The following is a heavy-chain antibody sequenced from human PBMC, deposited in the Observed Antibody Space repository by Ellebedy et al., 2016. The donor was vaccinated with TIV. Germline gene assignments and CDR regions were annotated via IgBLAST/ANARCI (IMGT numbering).Heavy chain of an antibody. CDR2: INHSGST. CDR1: GGSFSGYY. V-gene: IGHV4-34*01. CDR3: ARGMATMAYYYYYYGMDV. J-gene: IGHJ6*02. D-gene: IGHD5-24*01. Sequence: MPSETLSLTCTVYGGSFSGYYWSWIRQPPGKGLEWIGEINHSGSTNYNPSLKSRVTVSVDTSKNQFPLKLSSVTAADTAVYYCARGMATMAYYYYYYGMDVWGQGTTVTVSS.